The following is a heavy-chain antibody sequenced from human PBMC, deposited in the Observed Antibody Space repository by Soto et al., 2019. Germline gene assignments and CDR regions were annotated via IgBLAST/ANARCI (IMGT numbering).Heavy chain of an antibody. CDR1: RYTFT. CDR3: ARGYGDYVGRWFDP. V-gene: IGHV1-3*05. CDR2: INAGNGNA. Sequence: QVQFVQSGAEEKKPGASVKVSCKASRYTFTMHWVRQAPGQRLEWTGWINAGNGNAKYSQKFQGRVTITRDTSASTAYMELSSLRSEDTAVYYCARGYGDYVGRWFDPWGQGTLVTVSS. D-gene: IGHD4-17*01. J-gene: IGHJ5*02.